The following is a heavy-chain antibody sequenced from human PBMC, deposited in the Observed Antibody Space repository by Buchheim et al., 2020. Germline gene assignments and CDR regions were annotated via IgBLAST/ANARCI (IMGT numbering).Heavy chain of an antibody. CDR3: ARTSSFDY. CDR2: INPDSGGT. V-gene: IGHV1-2*02. CDR1: GFTLTGYY. J-gene: IGHJ4*02. Sequence: QVQLVQSGAEVKKPGASVKVSCKASGFTLTGYYMHWVRQAPGQGLEWMGWINPDSGGTNYAQKFQGRVTMTRERSINTAYMELSSLTSDDSAVYYCARTSSFDYWGQGTL.